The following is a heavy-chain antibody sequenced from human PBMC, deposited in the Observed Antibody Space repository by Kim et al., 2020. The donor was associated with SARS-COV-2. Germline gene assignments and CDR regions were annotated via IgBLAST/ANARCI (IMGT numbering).Heavy chain of an antibody. Sequence: SETLSLTCTVSGGSISSGGYYWSWIRQHPGKGLEWIGYIYYSGSTYYNPSLKSRVTISVDTSKNQFSLKLSSVTAADTAVYYCARGGYYDSSGYYQNHLDYWGQGTLVTVSS. CDR3: ARGGYYDSSGYYQNHLDY. D-gene: IGHD3-22*01. CDR1: GGSISSGGYY. J-gene: IGHJ4*02. V-gene: IGHV4-31*03. CDR2: IYYSGST.